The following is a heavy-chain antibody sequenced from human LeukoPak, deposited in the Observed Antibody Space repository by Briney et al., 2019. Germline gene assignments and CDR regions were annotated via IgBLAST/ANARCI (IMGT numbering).Heavy chain of an antibody. D-gene: IGHD3-3*01. Sequence: SETLSLTCTVSGGSISSYYWSWIRQPPGKGLEWIGYIYYSGSTNYNPSPKSRVTISVDTSKNQFSLKLSSVTAADTAVYYCAREDTSLYYYGMDVWGQGTTVTVSS. CDR1: GGSISSYY. CDR3: AREDTSLYYYGMDV. J-gene: IGHJ6*02. V-gene: IGHV4-59*01. CDR2: IYYSGST.